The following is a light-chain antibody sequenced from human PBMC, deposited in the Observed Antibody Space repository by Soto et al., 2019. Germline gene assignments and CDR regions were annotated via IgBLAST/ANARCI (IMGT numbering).Light chain of an antibody. V-gene: IGLV1-40*01. J-gene: IGLJ1*01. CDR2: GNS. CDR1: SSNIGAGYD. CDR3: QSYDSSLSGWV. Sequence: SALTHPPSVSGAPGQRVTISCTGSSSNIGAGYDVHWYQQLPGTAPKLLIYGNSNRPSGVPDRFSGSKSGTSASLAITGLQAEDEADYYCQSYDSSLSGWVFGTGTKGTV.